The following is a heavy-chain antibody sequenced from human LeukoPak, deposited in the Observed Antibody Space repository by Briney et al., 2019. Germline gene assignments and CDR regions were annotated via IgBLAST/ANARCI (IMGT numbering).Heavy chain of an antibody. V-gene: IGHV3-7*01. D-gene: IGHD3-10*01. CDR2: IKQDGSEK. Sequence: PGGSLRLSCAASGFTFSSYWMSWVRQAPGKGLEWVANIKQDGSEKYYVDSVKGRFTISRDNAKNSLYLQMNSLRAEDTAVYYCARDIRTVRGVSLFDYWGQGTLVTVSS. J-gene: IGHJ4*02. CDR1: GFTFSSYW. CDR3: ARDIRTVRGVSLFDY.